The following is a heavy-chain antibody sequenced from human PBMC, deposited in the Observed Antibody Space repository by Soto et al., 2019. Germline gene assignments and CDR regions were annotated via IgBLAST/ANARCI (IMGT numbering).Heavy chain of an antibody. D-gene: IGHD6-13*01. V-gene: IGHV6-1*01. CDR1: GDSVSSNSAA. Sequence: SQTLSLTCAISGDSVSSNSAAWNWIRQSPSRGLEWLGRTYYKSKGYHDYAVSEKRRITINPDISKNQSSLQLNSVTPEDTAVYYCARDVGIAAAGRFHDAFDIWGQGTMVTVSS. J-gene: IGHJ3*02. CDR3: ARDVGIAAAGRFHDAFDI. CDR2: TYYKSKGYH.